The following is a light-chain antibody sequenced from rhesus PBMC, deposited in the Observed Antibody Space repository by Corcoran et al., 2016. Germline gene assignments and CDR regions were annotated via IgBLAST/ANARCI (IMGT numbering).Light chain of an antibody. V-gene: IGKV3-35*01. CDR3: QQESNWPRT. J-gene: IGKJ1*01. Sequence: EIVMTQSPATLSLSPGERATLSCRASQSVSSNLAWYQQHPGHAPRHLIYDASNRDPGIPDRFSGRGSGTDFNITSSSLEPEDGGGYYWQQESNWPRTVGQGTKVEIK. CDR2: DAS. CDR1: QSVSSN.